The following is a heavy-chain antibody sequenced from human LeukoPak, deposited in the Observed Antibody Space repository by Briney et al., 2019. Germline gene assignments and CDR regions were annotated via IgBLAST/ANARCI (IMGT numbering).Heavy chain of an antibody. CDR2: IYYSGST. Sequence: PSETLSLTCTVSGGSISSYYWSWIRQPPGKGLKWIGYIYYSGSTKYNPSLKSRVTISGDTSKKQFALKLSSVTAADTAVYYCARGYSGYDPTYFDYWGQGTLVTVSS. V-gene: IGHV4-59*01. CDR3: ARGYSGYDPTYFDY. J-gene: IGHJ4*02. D-gene: IGHD5-12*01. CDR1: GGSISSYY.